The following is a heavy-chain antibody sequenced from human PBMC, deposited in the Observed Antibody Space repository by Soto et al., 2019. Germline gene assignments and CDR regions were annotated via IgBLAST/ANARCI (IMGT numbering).Heavy chain of an antibody. CDR2: IKPDESEK. D-gene: IGHD4-4*01. V-gene: IGHV3-7*01. CDR3: VRGGSNYAS. Sequence: GGSLRLSYTASGFTFSDSWMTWVRQAPGKGLEWVARIKPDESEKKYADSVKGRFSISRDNAKNSMYLQMDSLRGEDTAVYYCVRGGSNYASWGQGTLVTVSS. J-gene: IGHJ5*02. CDR1: GFTFSDSW.